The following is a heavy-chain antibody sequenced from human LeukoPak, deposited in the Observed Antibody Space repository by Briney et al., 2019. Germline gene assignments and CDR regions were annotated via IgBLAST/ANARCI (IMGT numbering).Heavy chain of an antibody. CDR3: ARGGRYCSSTSCYASEGMDV. CDR1: GGTFSSYA. Sequence: SVKVSCKASGGTFSSYAISWVRQAPGQGLEWMGRIIPILGIANYAQKFQGRVTITADKSTSTAYMELSSLRSEDTAVYYCARGGRYCSSTSCYASEGMDVWGQGTTVTVSS. D-gene: IGHD2-2*01. CDR2: IIPILGIA. V-gene: IGHV1-69*04. J-gene: IGHJ6*02.